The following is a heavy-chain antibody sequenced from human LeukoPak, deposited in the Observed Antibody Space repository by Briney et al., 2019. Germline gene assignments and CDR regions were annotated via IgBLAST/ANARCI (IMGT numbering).Heavy chain of an antibody. D-gene: IGHD2-21*01. Sequence: SETLSLTCTVSGGSITSSSYHWGWIRQPPGKGLEWIGSIYYTGTTYYNPSLKSRVSIFVDTSKNQFSLRLTSVNAADTAVYYCATQGIAGYYMDVWGKGTTVTISS. CDR2: IYYTGTT. CDR3: ATQGIAGYYMDV. CDR1: GGSITSSSYH. J-gene: IGHJ6*03. V-gene: IGHV4-39*01.